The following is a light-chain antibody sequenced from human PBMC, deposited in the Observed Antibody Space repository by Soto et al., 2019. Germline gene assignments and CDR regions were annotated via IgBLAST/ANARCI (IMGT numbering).Light chain of an antibody. CDR1: SSDVGSYNL. Sequence: QSALTQPASVSGSPGQSITISCTGTSSDVGSYNLVSWYQQHPDKAPKLMLYEGSKRPSGVSNRFSGSKSGNTASLTISGLQAEDEADYYCSSYAGSSTFDVLFGGGTKLTVL. V-gene: IGLV2-23*03. CDR3: SSYAGSSTFDVL. J-gene: IGLJ2*01. CDR2: EGS.